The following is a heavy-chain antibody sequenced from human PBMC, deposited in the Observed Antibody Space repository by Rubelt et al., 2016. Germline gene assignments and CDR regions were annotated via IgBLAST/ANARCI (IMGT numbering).Heavy chain of an antibody. CDR3: ARALLYGIAVAGIDY. Sequence: QLQLQESGPGLVKPSETLSLTCTVSGGSISSSSYYWGWIRQPPGKGLEWIGEINHSGSTNYNPSLKSRVIISVDTSKNQFCLKLSSVTAADTAVYYCARALLYGIAVAGIDYWGQGTLVTVSS. CDR2: INHSGST. D-gene: IGHD6-19*01. CDR1: GGSISSSSYY. J-gene: IGHJ4*02. V-gene: IGHV4-39*07.